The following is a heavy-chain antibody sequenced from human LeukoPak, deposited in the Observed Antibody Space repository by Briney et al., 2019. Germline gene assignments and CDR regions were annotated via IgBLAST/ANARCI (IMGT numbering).Heavy chain of an antibody. CDR1: GGSISSGGYY. D-gene: IGHD3-9*01. V-gene: IGHV4-39*07. Sequence: SETLSLTCTVSGGSISSGGYYWSWIRQPPGKGLEWIGEINHSGSTNYNPSLKSRVTISVDTSKNQFSLKLSSVTAADTAVYYCARGQKTLYFDWLFRFDYWGQGTLVTVSS. J-gene: IGHJ4*02. CDR3: ARGQKTLYFDWLFRFDY. CDR2: INHSGST.